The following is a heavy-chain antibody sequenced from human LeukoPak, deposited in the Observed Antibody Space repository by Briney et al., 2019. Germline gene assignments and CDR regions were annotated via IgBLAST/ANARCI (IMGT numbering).Heavy chain of an antibody. V-gene: IGHV3-23*01. CDR1: GFTFSSYW. D-gene: IGHD3-10*01. CDR3: AKDLTMVRGSTFDY. J-gene: IGHJ4*02. Sequence: RGSLRLSCAASGFTFSSYWMHWVRQAPGKGLEWVSGISGSGGSTYYADSVKGRFTISRDNSKNTLYLHMNSLRAEDTAVYYFAKDLTMVRGSTFDYWGQGTLVTVSS. CDR2: ISGSGGST.